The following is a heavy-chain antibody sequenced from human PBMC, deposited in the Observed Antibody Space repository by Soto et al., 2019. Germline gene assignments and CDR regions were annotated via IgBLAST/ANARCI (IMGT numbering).Heavy chain of an antibody. CDR3: ARAYDVLTGPNFDY. CDR1: GGSISSNNYY. V-gene: IGHV4-39*01. Sequence: QLQLQESGPGLVKASETLSLTCAVSGGSISSNNYYWGWIRQPPGKGLEWIGSIYYSGNTYSSPSLKSRVTISVDTSKGQFSLKLSSVTAADTAVYYCARAYDVLTGPNFDYWGQGTLVTVSS. J-gene: IGHJ4*02. CDR2: IYYSGNT. D-gene: IGHD3-9*01.